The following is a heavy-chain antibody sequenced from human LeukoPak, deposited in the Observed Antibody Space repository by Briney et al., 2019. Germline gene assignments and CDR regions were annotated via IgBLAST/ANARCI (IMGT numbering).Heavy chain of an antibody. CDR1: GFTFSNDW. Sequence: GGSLRLSCAASGFTFSNDWMHWVRQAPGKGLVWVSRINTDGSTTTYADSVKGRFTISRDSAKNTLYLQVNSLRVEDTAVYYCARGRGGSYHYWGQGTLVTVSS. CDR2: INTDGSTT. V-gene: IGHV3-74*01. J-gene: IGHJ4*02. CDR3: ARGRGGSYHY. D-gene: IGHD1-26*01.